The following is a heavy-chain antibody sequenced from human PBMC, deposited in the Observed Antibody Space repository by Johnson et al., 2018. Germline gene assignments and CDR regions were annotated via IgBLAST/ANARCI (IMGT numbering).Heavy chain of an antibody. J-gene: IGHJ6*02. Sequence: VQLQESGGNLVQPGRSLRLSCAASGFTFDDYAMNWVRQAPGKGLEWVSGVSCNSGSIGYADSVKGRFTISRDNAKNSLYLQMNSRRAEDTAVYYWARTHDYGDYGERASDVWGQGTTVTVSS. CDR2: VSCNSGSI. CDR1: GFTFDDYA. D-gene: IGHD4-17*01. V-gene: IGHV3-9*01. CDR3: ARTHDYGDYGERASDV.